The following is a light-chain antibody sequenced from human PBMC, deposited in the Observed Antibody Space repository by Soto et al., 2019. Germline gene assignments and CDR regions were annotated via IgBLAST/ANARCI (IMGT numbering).Light chain of an antibody. CDR2: DAS. CDR3: QQYESLYL. J-gene: IGKJ2*01. V-gene: IGKV1-33*01. Sequence: IQMTQSPSSLSASVGDSVTITCQASQYISIYLHWYQQHPGKAPKLLIYDASNLEAGVPSRFSGSGSGTHFSLTIICLQPEDFATYFCQQYESLYLFCPGTKLEI. CDR1: QYISIY.